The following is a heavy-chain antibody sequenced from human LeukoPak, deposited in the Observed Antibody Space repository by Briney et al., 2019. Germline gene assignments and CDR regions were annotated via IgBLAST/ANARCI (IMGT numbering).Heavy chain of an antibody. Sequence: HPGGSLRLSCAASGFTFSSYGMHWVRQAPGKGLEWVAVIWYDGSNKYYADSVKGRFTISRDNSKNTLYLQMNSLRAEDTAVYYCAREYSSSWCFDYWGQGTLVTVSS. D-gene: IGHD6-13*01. CDR2: IWYDGSNK. CDR1: GFTFSSYG. V-gene: IGHV3-33*01. CDR3: AREYSSSWCFDY. J-gene: IGHJ4*02.